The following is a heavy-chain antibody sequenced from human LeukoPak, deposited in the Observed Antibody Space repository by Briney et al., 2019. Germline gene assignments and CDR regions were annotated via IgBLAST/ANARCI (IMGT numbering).Heavy chain of an antibody. CDR3: ARPGAAAGRDDSSFDY. Sequence: ASVKVSCKASGSTFSSYAISWVRQAPGQGLEWMGGIIPIFGTANYAQKFQGRVTITTDESTSTAYMELSSLRSEDTAVYYCARPGAAAGRDDSSFDYWGQGTLVTVSS. J-gene: IGHJ4*02. V-gene: IGHV1-69*05. CDR2: IIPIFGTA. D-gene: IGHD6-13*01. CDR1: GSTFSSYA.